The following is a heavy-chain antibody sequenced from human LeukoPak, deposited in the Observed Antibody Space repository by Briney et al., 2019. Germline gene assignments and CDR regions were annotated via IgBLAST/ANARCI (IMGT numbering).Heavy chain of an antibody. CDR1: GGSISGYY. Sequence: SETLSLTCTVSGGSISGYYWSWIRQPPGKGLEWIGYIYYSGSTNYNPSLKSRVTISVDKSKNQFSLKLSSVTAADTAIYYCARGDFWSGYSYYYYMDVWGKGTTVTVSS. CDR2: IYYSGST. D-gene: IGHD3-3*01. V-gene: IGHV4-59*12. J-gene: IGHJ6*03. CDR3: ARGDFWSGYSYYYYMDV.